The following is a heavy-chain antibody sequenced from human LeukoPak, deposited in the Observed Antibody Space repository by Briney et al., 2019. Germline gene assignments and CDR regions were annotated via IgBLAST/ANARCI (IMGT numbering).Heavy chain of an antibody. CDR2: ISYDGSNQ. Sequence: GGSLRLSCVASGFIFSKYGMHWVRQAPGKGLEWVAVISYDGSNQDYADSVKGRFTISRDNSKNTLYLQMNSLRTEDTAVYYCAKNSAYGSGSSLYYFDYWGQGTLVTVSS. J-gene: IGHJ4*02. CDR3: AKNSAYGSGSSLYYFDY. CDR1: GFIFSKYG. D-gene: IGHD3-10*01. V-gene: IGHV3-30*18.